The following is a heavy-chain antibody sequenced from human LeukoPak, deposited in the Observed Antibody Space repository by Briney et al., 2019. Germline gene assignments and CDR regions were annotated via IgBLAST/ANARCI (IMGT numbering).Heavy chain of an antibody. CDR2: INPNSGGT. D-gene: IGHD3-16*01. CDR1: GYTFTGYY. CDR3: ARAHGWGNWFDP. V-gene: IGHV1-2*06. J-gene: IGHJ5*02. Sequence: ASVKVSCKASGYTFTGYYMHWVRQAPGQGLEWMGRINPNSGGTNYVQKFQGRVTMTRDTSISTAYMELSRLRSDDTAVYYCARAHGWGNWFDPWGQGTLVTVSS.